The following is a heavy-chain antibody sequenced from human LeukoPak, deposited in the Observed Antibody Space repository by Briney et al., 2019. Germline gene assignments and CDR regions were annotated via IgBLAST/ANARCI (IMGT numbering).Heavy chain of an antibody. CDR1: GYSFTSNY. CDR2: IYPRDGST. Sequence: ASVKVSCKASGYSFTSNYVHWVRQAPGQGLEWMGMIYPRDGSTSYAQKFQGRVTVTRDTSTSTVHMELSGLRSEDTAVYYCARDQEAFDYWGQGTLVTVSS. CDR3: ARDQEAFDY. V-gene: IGHV1-46*01. J-gene: IGHJ4*02.